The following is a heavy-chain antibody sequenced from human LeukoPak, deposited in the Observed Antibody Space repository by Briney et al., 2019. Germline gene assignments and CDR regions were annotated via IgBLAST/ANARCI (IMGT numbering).Heavy chain of an antibody. J-gene: IGHJ4*02. CDR2: IYYSGST. CDR1: GGSISSGDYY. CDR3: ARDTNYYDSSGPTPPLDY. D-gene: IGHD3-22*01. V-gene: IGHV4-30-4*08. Sequence: SETLSLTCTVSGGSISSGDYYWSWIRQPPGKGLEWIGYIYYSGSTYYNPSLKSRVTISVDTSKNQFSLKLSSVTAADTAVYYCARDTNYYDSSGPTPPLDYWGQGTLVTVSS.